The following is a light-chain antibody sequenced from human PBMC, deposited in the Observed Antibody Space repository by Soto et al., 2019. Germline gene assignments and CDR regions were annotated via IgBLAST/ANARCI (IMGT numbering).Light chain of an antibody. J-gene: IGLJ3*02. Sequence: QSVLTQPASVSGSPGQSITLSCTGSSSDVGSFNLVSWYQQHPGKAPKVMIYEGIKRRSGVSNRFSGSKSGITASLTISGLQAEDEADYSCCSYAGSSAWVFGGGTKLTVL. CDR2: EGI. CDR3: CSYAGSSAWV. V-gene: IGLV2-23*01. CDR1: SSDVGSFNL.